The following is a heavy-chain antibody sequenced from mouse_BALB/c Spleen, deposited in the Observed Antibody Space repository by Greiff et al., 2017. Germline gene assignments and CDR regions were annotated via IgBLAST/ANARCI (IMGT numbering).Heavy chain of an antibody. J-gene: IGHJ2*01. CDR1: GYSITSGYY. Sequence: DVHLVESGPGLVKPSQSLSLACSVTGYSITSGYYWNWIRQFPGNKLEWMGYISYDGSNNYNPSLKNRISITRDTSKNQFFLKLNSVTTEDTATYYCARGLRGYWGQGTTLTVSS. CDR2: ISYDGSN. CDR3: ARGLRGY. D-gene: IGHD2-4*01. V-gene: IGHV3-6*02.